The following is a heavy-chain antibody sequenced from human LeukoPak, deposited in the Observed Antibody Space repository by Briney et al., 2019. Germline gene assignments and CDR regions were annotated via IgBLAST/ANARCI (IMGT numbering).Heavy chain of an antibody. D-gene: IGHD3-9*01. Sequence: GGSLRLSCAASGFTFTNYAMNWVRQAPGKGLEWVSGISGSGGSTYYADSVKGRFTISRDNSKNTLYMQMNSLRVEDTAVYYCAKGRYYDILTGYFYFDYWGQGTLVTVSS. CDR2: ISGSGGST. CDR3: AKGRYYDILTGYFYFDY. CDR1: GFTFTNYA. J-gene: IGHJ4*02. V-gene: IGHV3-23*01.